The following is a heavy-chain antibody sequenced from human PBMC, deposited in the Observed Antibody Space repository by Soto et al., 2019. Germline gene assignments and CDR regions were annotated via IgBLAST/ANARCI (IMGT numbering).Heavy chain of an antibody. D-gene: IGHD6-13*01. CDR1: GYIFINYY. V-gene: IGHV1-46*04. CDR3: ARDLAAADY. Sequence: QVQLVQSGAEVKKPGASVKISCKNSGYIFINYYIHWVRQAPGQGLEWVALFNPMSGSTNYAQKLQARVTVTSDTSTVPVYMELSSLISEDTAVYYCARDLAAADYWGQGTLVTVSS. J-gene: IGHJ4*02. CDR2: FNPMSGST.